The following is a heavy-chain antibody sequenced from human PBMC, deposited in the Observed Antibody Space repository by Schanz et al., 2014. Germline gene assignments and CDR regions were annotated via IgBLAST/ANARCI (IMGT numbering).Heavy chain of an antibody. J-gene: IGHJ4*02. CDR3: ARVGGGILTSWYSLDS. D-gene: IGHD2-8*02. CDR1: GGSISSGGYY. CDR2: ISYSGTT. Sequence: QVQLQESGPGLVKPSQTLSLTCTVSGGSISSGGYYWSWIRQHPGKGLEWIGYISYSGTTYYNPSLKSRVTISVSTSKTQFSLKLSSVTAADTAVYYCARVGGGILTSWYSLDSWGQGTLVTVSS. V-gene: IGHV4-31*03.